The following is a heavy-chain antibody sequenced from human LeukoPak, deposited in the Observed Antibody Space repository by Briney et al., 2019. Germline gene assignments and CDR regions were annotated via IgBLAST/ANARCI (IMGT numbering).Heavy chain of an antibody. CDR2: INSDGSEG. V-gene: IGHV3-7*03. D-gene: IGHD6-6*01. CDR3: ARSSYSSSSSV. J-gene: IGHJ3*01. Sequence: GGSLRRSCAVSGFTFSGFWMSWSCQAPGKGLEWVASINSDGSEGYYADVVKGRFTISRDNAKNSLYLQINSLRAEDTAVYYCARSSYSSSSSVWGQGTMVTVSS. CDR1: GFTFSGFW.